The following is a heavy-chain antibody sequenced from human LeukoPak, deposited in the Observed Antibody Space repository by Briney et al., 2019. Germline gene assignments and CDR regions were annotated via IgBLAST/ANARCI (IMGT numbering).Heavy chain of an antibody. CDR2: IYYSGST. J-gene: IGHJ1*01. CDR3: ASTVVNSDIEYFKP. V-gene: IGHV4-59*01. CDR1: GGSISSYY. Sequence: SETLSLTCTVSGGSISSYYWSWIRQPPGKGLEWIGYIYYSGSTNYNPSLKSRVTISVDTSKNQFSLKLISVTAADTAVYYCASTVVNSDIEYFKPGGQGPLVTVS. D-gene: IGHD4-23*01.